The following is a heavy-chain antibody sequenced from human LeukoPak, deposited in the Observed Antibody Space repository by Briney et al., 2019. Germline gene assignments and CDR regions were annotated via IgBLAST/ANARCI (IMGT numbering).Heavy chain of an antibody. D-gene: IGHD3-22*01. CDR2: INPNSGGT. CDR1: GYTFTGYY. Sequence: ASVKVSCKASGYTFTGYYMHWVRQAPGQGLEWMGWINPNSGGTNYAQKLQGRVTMTTDTSTSTAYMELRSLRSDDTAVYYCARDPLPYDSSGYYVYWGQGTLVTVSS. V-gene: IGHV1-2*02. J-gene: IGHJ4*02. CDR3: ARDPLPYDSSGYYVY.